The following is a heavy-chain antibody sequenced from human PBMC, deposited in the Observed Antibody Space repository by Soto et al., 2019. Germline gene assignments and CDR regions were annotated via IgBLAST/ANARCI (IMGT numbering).Heavy chain of an antibody. CDR3: ATRWGGGGAFDF. Sequence: EVQLVESGGGLVQPGGSLRLSCAASGFTFNTYEMNWVRQAPGKGLEWVSYISSSGGTTYYADSVKGRFTISRDNAKNSLYLQMTSLRAEDTPFYFAATRWGGGGAFDFWGQGTMVTVSS. J-gene: IGHJ3*01. D-gene: IGHD3-16*01. CDR1: GFTFNTYE. CDR2: ISSSGGTT. V-gene: IGHV3-48*03.